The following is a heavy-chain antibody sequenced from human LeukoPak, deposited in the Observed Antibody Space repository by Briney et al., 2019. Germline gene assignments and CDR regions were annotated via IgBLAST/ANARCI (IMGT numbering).Heavy chain of an antibody. CDR2: IKQDGSEK. D-gene: IGHD3-22*01. Sequence: RAGGSLRLSCAASAFPFSGNWMTWVRQAPGKGLEWVGNIKQDGSEKYYGDSVRGRFAISRDNSKNTLYLQMNSLRAEDTAVYYCARRAGGTAYYYDSSNYHGTVDYWGQGTLVTVSS. V-gene: IGHV3-7*01. CDR1: AFPFSGNW. J-gene: IGHJ4*02. CDR3: ARRAGGTAYYYDSSNYHGTVDY.